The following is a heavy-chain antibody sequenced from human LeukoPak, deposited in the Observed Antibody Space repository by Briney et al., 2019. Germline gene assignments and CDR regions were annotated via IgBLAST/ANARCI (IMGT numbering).Heavy chain of an antibody. Sequence: ASVKVSCKVSGYTLTELSMHWVRQAPGKGLEWMGGFDPEDGATIYAQKFQGRVTMTEDTSTDTAYMELSSLRSEDTAVYYCAIVLRFFPAVDYWGQGTLVTVSS. CDR2: FDPEDGAT. V-gene: IGHV1-24*01. CDR1: GYTLTELS. J-gene: IGHJ4*02. D-gene: IGHD3-3*01. CDR3: AIVLRFFPAVDY.